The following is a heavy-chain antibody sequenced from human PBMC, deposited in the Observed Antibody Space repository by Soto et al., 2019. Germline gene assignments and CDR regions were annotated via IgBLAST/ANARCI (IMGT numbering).Heavy chain of an antibody. J-gene: IGHJ4*02. CDR1: GGSFSGYY. CDR2: INHSGDT. Sequence: SETLSLTCTVYGGSFSGYYWSWIRQPPGKGLEWIGEINHSGDTNYNPSLKSRVTISVDTSKNQFSLKLSSVTAADMAVYYCARGDISGWYFEYWGQGTLVTVSS. CDR3: ARGDISGWYFEY. D-gene: IGHD6-19*01. V-gene: IGHV4-34*01.